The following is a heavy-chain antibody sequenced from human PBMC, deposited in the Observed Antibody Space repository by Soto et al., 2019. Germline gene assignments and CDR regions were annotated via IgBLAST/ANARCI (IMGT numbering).Heavy chain of an antibody. J-gene: IGHJ3*02. D-gene: IGHD1-1*01. CDR1: GGFVSSGSYY. CDR3: ARVERGTATTVVDAFDI. Sequence: QVQLQQWGAGLLKPSETLSLTCAVYGGFVSSGSYYWSWIRQPPGKGLEWIGEMSHSGGTHFNPSLKSRVTISVDTSKNQSSLKMSSVTAADTALYCCARVERGTATTVVDAFDIWGPGTMGTVSS. V-gene: IGHV4-34*01. CDR2: MSHSGGT.